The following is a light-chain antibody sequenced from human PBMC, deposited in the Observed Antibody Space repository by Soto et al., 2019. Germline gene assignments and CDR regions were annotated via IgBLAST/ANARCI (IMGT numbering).Light chain of an antibody. Sequence: QSALTQPASVSGSLGQSIAISCTGTSSDVGGYNYVSWYQQHPGRAPKLLIYDVSVRPSGVSDRFSGSKSGSTASLPISGLQAEDEADYSCTSYTSSNTLVGFGGGTKLTVL. J-gene: IGLJ2*01. CDR3: TSYTSSNTLVG. CDR1: SSDVGGYNY. V-gene: IGLV2-14*03. CDR2: DVS.